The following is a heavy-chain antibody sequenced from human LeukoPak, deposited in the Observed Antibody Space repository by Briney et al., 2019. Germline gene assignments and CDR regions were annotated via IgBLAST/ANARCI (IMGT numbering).Heavy chain of an antibody. V-gene: IGHV3-15*07. J-gene: IGHJ4*02. CDR2: IKPKTDGETT. CDR3: ITPLPYSAQ. Sequence: GGPLGLSCAASGFPFINAYMNGVGQAPGRGLEGVGRIKPKTDGETTEYAAPVKDRFSISRDDSKSMMYLQMNSLKTEDTAVYYCITPLPYSAQGGQGTLVTVSS. D-gene: IGHD2-21*01. CDR1: GFPFINAY.